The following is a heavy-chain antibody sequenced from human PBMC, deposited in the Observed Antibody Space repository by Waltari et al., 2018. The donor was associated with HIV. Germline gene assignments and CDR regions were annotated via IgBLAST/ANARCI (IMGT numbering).Heavy chain of an antibody. Sequence: HLQESGPRLAKPSETLSLTCSASGGSVSTGTSYWSWIRQPPGKGLEWIGYISYSGSTNYNPSLKSRVTVSVDTSKNQVSLKLNSLTAADTAVYYCASHGDYYDRSGFYFDHWGQGTLVTVSS. J-gene: IGHJ4*02. CDR2: ISYSGST. D-gene: IGHD3-22*01. CDR3: ASHGDYYDRSGFYFDH. CDR1: GGSVSTGTSY. V-gene: IGHV4-61*01.